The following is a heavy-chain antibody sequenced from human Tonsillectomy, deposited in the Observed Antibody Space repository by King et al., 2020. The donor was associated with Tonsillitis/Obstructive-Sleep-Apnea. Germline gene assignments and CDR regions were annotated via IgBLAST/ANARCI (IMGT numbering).Heavy chain of an antibody. D-gene: IGHD2-15*01. CDR1: GFTFSNYA. V-gene: IGHV3-30*04. CDR3: AGDQVCGGGTCGSSYFDY. CDR2: ISYDGSNK. J-gene: IGHJ4*02. Sequence: VQLVESGGGVVQPGRSLKLSCAASGFTFSNYAMHWVRQAPGKGLEWVAAISYDGSNKYYGDSVKGRFTNSRENSKNTLYLQMNSLRADEAAVYYCAGDQVCGGGTCGSSYFDYWGQGTLVTVSS.